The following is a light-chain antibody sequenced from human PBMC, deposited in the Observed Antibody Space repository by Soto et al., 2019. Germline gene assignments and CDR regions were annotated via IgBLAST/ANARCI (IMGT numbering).Light chain of an antibody. CDR1: QSVLYSSNNKNY. Sequence: DIVMTQSPDSLAVSLGERATINCKSSQSVLYSSNNKNYLAWYQQKPGQPPKLLIYWASTRESGVPDRFSGSGSGTDISLTISSLQAEDVAVYYCPQYYRPWTFGQGTKVEIK. CDR3: PQYYRPWT. V-gene: IGKV4-1*01. CDR2: WAS. J-gene: IGKJ1*01.